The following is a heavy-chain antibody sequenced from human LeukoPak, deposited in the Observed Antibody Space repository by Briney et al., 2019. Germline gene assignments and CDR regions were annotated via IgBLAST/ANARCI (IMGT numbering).Heavy chain of an antibody. Sequence: PSQTLSLTCAVSGGSISSGGYSWSWIRPPPGKGLEWIGYIYHSGSTYYNPSLKSRVTISVDRSKNQFSLKLSSVTAADTAVYYCARDAPYWYFDLWGRGTLVTVSS. CDR2: IYHSGST. V-gene: IGHV4-30-2*01. CDR3: ARDAPYWYFDL. CDR1: GGSISSGGYS. J-gene: IGHJ2*01.